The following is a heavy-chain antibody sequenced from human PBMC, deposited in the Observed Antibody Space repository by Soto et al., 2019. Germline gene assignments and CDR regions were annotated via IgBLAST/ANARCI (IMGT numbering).Heavy chain of an antibody. D-gene: IGHD1-26*01. J-gene: IGHJ6*02. Sequence: ASVKVSCKVSGYTLTELSMHWVRQAPGKGLEWMGGFDPEDGEAIYAQKFQGRVTMTEDTSTDTAYMELSSLRSEDTAVYYCATGFSGSHYYYYGMDAWGQGTTVTVSS. CDR3: ATGFSGSHYYYYGMDA. CDR1: GYTLTELS. CDR2: FDPEDGEA. V-gene: IGHV1-24*01.